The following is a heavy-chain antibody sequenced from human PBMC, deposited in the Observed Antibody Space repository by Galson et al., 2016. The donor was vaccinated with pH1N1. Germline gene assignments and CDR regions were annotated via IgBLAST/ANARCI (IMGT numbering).Heavy chain of an antibody. Sequence: SLRLSCAASEFIFSNKWMHWLRQSPGKGLEWLAVLKSDGTSARYADSVKGRFTISRDNAKNTLYLQMNSLRVEDTSVYYCIREMSWGQGVLVTASS. CDR1: EFIFSNKW. J-gene: IGHJ5*02. V-gene: IGHV3-74*01. CDR2: LKSDGTSA. CDR3: IREMS.